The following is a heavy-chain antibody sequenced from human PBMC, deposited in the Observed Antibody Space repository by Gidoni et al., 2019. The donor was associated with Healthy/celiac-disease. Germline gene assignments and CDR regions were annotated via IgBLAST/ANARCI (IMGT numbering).Heavy chain of an antibody. CDR3: ARGLWWLRGYYYYGMDV. CDR1: GGSFSGYY. Sequence: QVQLQQWGAGLLKPSETLSLTCAVYGGSFSGYYWSWIRQPPGKGLEWIGEINHSGSTNYNPSLKSRVTISVDTSKTQFSLKLSSVTAADTAVYYGARGLWWLRGYYYYGMDVWDQGTTVTVSS. CDR2: INHSGST. D-gene: IGHD5-12*01. V-gene: IGHV4-34*01. J-gene: IGHJ6*02.